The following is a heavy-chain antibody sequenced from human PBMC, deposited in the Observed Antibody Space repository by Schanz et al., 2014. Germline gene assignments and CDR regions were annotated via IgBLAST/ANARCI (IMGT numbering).Heavy chain of an antibody. V-gene: IGHV1-46*01. J-gene: IGHJ3*02. D-gene: IGHD3-3*01. CDR2: INPYDDTI. Sequence: QVQLVQSGAEVEKPGASVKLSCKASNYIFTKYYIHCVRQAPGQGLEWMGLINPYDDTIDYAKKFQGRFTMTRDTSTTTVYMELSSLRSDDTAMYYCVTEKRMESGTWAKAFDIWGQGTWVTVSS. CDR3: VTEKRMESGTWAKAFDI. CDR1: NYIFTKYY.